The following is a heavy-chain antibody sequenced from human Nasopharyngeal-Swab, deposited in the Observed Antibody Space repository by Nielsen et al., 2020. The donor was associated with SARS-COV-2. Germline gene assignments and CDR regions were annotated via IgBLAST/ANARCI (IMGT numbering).Heavy chain of an antibody. Sequence: GESLKISCAASGFTFSSYGMHWVRQAPGKGLEWVAIISYDGSNKYYADSLKGRFTISRDNSKNTLHLQMNSLRAEDTAVYYCAKDMAITMLRGVIAYWGQGTLVTVSS. CDR3: AKDMAITMLRGVIAY. CDR1: GFTFSSYG. J-gene: IGHJ4*02. V-gene: IGHV3-30*18. D-gene: IGHD3-10*01. CDR2: ISYDGSNK.